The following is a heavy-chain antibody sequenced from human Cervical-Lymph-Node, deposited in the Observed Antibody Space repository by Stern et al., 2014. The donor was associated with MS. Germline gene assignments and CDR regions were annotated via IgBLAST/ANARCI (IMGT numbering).Heavy chain of an antibody. CDR1: GFTFGNYA. J-gene: IGHJ4*02. D-gene: IGHD3-16*01. CDR3: AKEGGAY. Sequence: VQLEESGGGLVQPGGSLRLSRAVSGFTFGNYAMTWVRQPPGKGLEWVSSITGRGDSTYYADSVKGRFTISRDNSNNTLYLQMSSLRAEDTAVYYCAKEGGAYWGQGTLVTVSS. V-gene: IGHV3-23*04. CDR2: ITGRGDST.